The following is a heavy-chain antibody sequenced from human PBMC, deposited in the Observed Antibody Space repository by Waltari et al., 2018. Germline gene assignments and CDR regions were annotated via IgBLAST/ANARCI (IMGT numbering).Heavy chain of an antibody. Sequence: QVQLVESGGGVVQPGRSLRLSCAASGFTFSSYAMHWVRQAPGKGLEWVAVISDDGSNKYYAASVKGRFTISRDNSKNTLYLQMNSLRAEDTAVYYCARERVGATAGDAFDIWGQGTMVTVSS. CDR2: ISDDGSNK. CDR3: ARERVGATAGDAFDI. CDR1: GFTFSSYA. D-gene: IGHD1-26*01. J-gene: IGHJ3*02. V-gene: IGHV3-30-3*01.